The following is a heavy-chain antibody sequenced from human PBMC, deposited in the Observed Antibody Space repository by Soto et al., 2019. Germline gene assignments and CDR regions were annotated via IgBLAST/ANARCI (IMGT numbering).Heavy chain of an antibody. CDR3: ASTYYDIFGSYGMEV. CDR1: GVTFSSYG. D-gene: IGHD3-9*01. Sequence: GGSLRLSSAASGVTFSSYGMHLVRQAPGKGLEWVAVIWYDGSNKYYADSVKCRFTISRDNSKNTLYLQMNSLRAEDTAVYYCASTYYDIFGSYGMEVWGQGT. V-gene: IGHV3-33*01. J-gene: IGHJ6*02. CDR2: IWYDGSNK.